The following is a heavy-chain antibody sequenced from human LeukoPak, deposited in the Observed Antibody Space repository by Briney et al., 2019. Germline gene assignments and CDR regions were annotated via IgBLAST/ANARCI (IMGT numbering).Heavy chain of an antibody. CDR2: INPNSGGT. J-gene: IGHJ4*02. CDR1: GYTFTGYY. CDR3: ARHVTVAGPHSDY. V-gene: IGHV1-2*02. D-gene: IGHD6-19*01. Sequence: GASVKVSCKASGYTFTGYYMHWVRQAPGQGLEWMGWINPNSGGTNYAQKFQGRVTMTRDTSISTAYLQWSSLKASDTAMYYCARHVTVAGPHSDYWGQGTLVTVSS.